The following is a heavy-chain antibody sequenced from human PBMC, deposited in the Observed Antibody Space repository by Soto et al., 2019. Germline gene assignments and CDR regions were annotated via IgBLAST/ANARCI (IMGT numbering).Heavy chain of an antibody. Sequence: EGQLLESGGGLVQPGGSLRLSCAASGLTFSNYDMTWVRQPPGKGLERVSSIGSSGGRTYYADSVKGRFTISRDNSKNTLEIQMNSLRVEDTAVYYCAKGGGSWSPHYSYMDVWGKGTTVTVSS. CDR2: IGSSGGRT. J-gene: IGHJ6*03. CDR1: GLTFSNYD. D-gene: IGHD2-15*01. V-gene: IGHV3-23*01. CDR3: AKGGGSWSPHYSYMDV.